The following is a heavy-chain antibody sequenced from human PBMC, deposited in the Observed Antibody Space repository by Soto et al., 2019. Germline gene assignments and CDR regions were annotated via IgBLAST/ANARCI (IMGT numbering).Heavy chain of an antibody. Sequence: GGSLRLSCAPSGFTFSSYGMHWVRQAPGKGLEWVAVISYDGSNKYYADSVKGRFTISRDNSKNALYLQMNSLRAEDTAVYYCAKDFIMRRLGPGWFDPWGQGTLVTVS. CDR3: AKDFIMRRLGPGWFDP. J-gene: IGHJ5*02. CDR2: ISYDGSNK. CDR1: GFTFSSYG. D-gene: IGHD3-16*01. V-gene: IGHV3-30*18.